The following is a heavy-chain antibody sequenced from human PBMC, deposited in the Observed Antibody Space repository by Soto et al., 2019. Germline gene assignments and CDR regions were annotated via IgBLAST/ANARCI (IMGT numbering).Heavy chain of an antibody. CDR2: INAGNGNT. CDR3: AREIGGIAGADSFVFDI. V-gene: IGHV1-3*01. CDR1: GYTFTTYA. D-gene: IGHD6-19*01. Sequence: GASVKVSCKASGYTFTTYAIHWVLQAPGQRLEWMGWINAGNGNTKYSQKFQGRVTITRDTSASTAYMELSSLRSEDTAVYYCAREIGGIAGADSFVFDIGGQGKMVPV. J-gene: IGHJ3*02.